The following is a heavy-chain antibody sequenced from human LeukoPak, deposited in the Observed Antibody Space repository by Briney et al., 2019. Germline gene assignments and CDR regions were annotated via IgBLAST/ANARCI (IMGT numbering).Heavy chain of an antibody. J-gene: IGHJ4*02. CDR2: INHHGSDK. V-gene: IGHV3-7*01. CDR3: ARDLVGRPGAFGY. Sequence: GGSLRLSCAASGFAFSIYWMSWVRQAPGKGLEWVANINHHGSDKWYADSVKGRFTISRDNSKNTLYLQMKPEDTAVYYCARDLVGRPGAFGYWGQGTLVTVSS. CDR1: GFAFSIYW. D-gene: IGHD3-10*01.